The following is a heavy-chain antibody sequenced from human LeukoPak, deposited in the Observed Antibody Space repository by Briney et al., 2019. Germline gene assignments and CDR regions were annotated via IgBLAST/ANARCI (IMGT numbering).Heavy chain of an antibody. CDR3: ARESITVIREVLTTEGSGFDY. Sequence: GGSLRLSCAASGFTFSNHWMTWVRKAPATGLERLANMNQDGSLKFHVDSVKGRLTITRDNRKNSLYVQISSLRAEDTAVYYCARESITVIREVLTTEGSGFDYWGQGTLVTVSS. CDR2: MNQDGSLK. J-gene: IGHJ4*02. CDR1: GFTFSNHW. D-gene: IGHD2/OR15-2a*01. V-gene: IGHV3-7*01.